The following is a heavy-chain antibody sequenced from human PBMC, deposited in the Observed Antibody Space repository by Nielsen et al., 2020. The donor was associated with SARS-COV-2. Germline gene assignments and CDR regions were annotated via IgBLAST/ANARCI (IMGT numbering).Heavy chain of an antibody. CDR2: ISSSGSTI. V-gene: IGHV3-48*01. Sequence: GGSLRLSCAASGFTFSSYSMNWVRQAPGKGLEWVSYISSSGSTIYYADSVKGRFTISRDNSKNTLYLQMNSLRAEDTAVYYCAKDKYQLLNYGMDVWGQGTTVTVSS. J-gene: IGHJ6*02. CDR3: AKDKYQLLNYGMDV. D-gene: IGHD2-2*01. CDR1: GFTFSSYS.